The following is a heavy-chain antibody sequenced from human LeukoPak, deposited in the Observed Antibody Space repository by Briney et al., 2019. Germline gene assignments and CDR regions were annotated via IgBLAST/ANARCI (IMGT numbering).Heavy chain of an antibody. J-gene: IGHJ5*02. D-gene: IGHD2-15*01. Sequence: GGSLRLSCAASGFSFTSYAMSSARLAAGGGLGWLSAISGSGGSTYYADSVKGRFTISRDNSKNTLYLQMNSLRAEDTAAYYCAKDPASLGSGGSCYSAWGQGTLVTVSS. CDR1: GFSFTSYA. CDR2: ISGSGGST. V-gene: IGHV3-23*01. CDR3: AKDPASLGSGGSCYSA.